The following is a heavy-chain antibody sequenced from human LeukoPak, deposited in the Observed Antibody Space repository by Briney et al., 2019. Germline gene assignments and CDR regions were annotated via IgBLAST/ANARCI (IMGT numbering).Heavy chain of an antibody. D-gene: IGHD2-8*01. CDR3: ARGYTGIVLMN. Sequence: SAKVSCKASGGTFSSYAISWVRQAPGQGLEWMGRIIPIFGTANYAQKFQGRVTITTDESTSSAYMELSSLRSEDTAVYYCARGYTGIVLMNWGQGTLVTVSS. CDR2: IIPIFGTA. J-gene: IGHJ4*02. V-gene: IGHV1-69*05. CDR1: GGTFSSYA.